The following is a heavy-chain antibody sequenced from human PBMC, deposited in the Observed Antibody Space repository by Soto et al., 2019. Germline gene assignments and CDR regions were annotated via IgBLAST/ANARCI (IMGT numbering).Heavy chain of an antibody. J-gene: IGHJ6*02. CDR1: GFTFSSYD. CDR2: IGTAGDT. V-gene: IGHV3-13*01. D-gene: IGHD2-15*01. Sequence: PGGSLRLSCAASGFTFSSYDMHWVRQATGKGLEWVSAIGTAGDTYYPGSVKGRFTISRENAKNSLYLQMNSLRAGDTAVYYCARDVRAGYCSGGSCPGGGMDVWGQGTTVTVPS. CDR3: ARDVRAGYCSGGSCPGGGMDV.